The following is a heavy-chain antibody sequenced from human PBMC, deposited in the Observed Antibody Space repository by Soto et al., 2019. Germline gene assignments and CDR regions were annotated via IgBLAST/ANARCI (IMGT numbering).Heavy chain of an antibody. V-gene: IGHV4-59*01. J-gene: IGHJ4*02. CDR1: GGSISNYY. D-gene: IGHD3-16*01. CDR2: IYYGGT. Sequence: SETLSLTCTVSGGSISNYYWSWIRQPPGKGLEWIGYIYYGGTNYNPSLKSRVTISVDTSKNQFSLKLNSVTAADTAVYYCARDFIPILYWGQGTLVTVSS. CDR3: ARDFIPILY.